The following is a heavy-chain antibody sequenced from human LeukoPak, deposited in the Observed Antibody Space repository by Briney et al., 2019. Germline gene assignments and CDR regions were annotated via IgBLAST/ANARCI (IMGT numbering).Heavy chain of an antibody. V-gene: IGHV3-74*01. CDR3: VRDLDLGGYSSFEY. D-gene: IGHD4-23*01. CDR1: GFTFSSYFW. CDR2: IKSDGSSS. J-gene: IGHJ4*02. Sequence: GGSLRLSCAASGFTFSSYFWMHWARQAPGKGLVWVSRIKSDGSSSTYADSVKGRFTISRDNAKNSLYLQMNILRAEDTAVYYCVRDLDLGGYSSFEYWGQGTLVTVSS.